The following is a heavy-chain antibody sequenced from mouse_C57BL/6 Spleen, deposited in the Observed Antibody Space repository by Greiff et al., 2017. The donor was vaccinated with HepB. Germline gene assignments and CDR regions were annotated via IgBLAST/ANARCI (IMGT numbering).Heavy chain of an antibody. CDR1: GFTFTDYY. Sequence: EVKLVESGGGLVQPGGSLSLSCAASGFTFTDYYMSWVRQPPEKALEWLGFIRNKANGYTTEYSASVKGRFTISRDNSQSILYLQMHALRAEDSATYYCARYLHYAMDYWGQGTSVTVST. J-gene: IGHJ4*01. CDR2: IRNKANGYTT. D-gene: IGHD2-10*01. V-gene: IGHV7-3*01. CDR3: ARYLHYAMDY.